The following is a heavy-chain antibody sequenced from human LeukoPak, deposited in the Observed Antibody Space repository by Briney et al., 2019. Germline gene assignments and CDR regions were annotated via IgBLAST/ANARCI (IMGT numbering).Heavy chain of an antibody. J-gene: IGHJ4*02. CDR3: ARGRSDYYFDY. CDR2: IKQYGSEK. V-gene: IGHV3-7*01. Sequence: GGSLRLSCAASGFTFSSYWMSWVRQAPGRGLEWVANIKQYGSEKYYVDSVKSRFTISRDNAKNSLCLQMNSLRAEDTAVYYCARGRSDYYFDYWGQGTLVTVSS. CDR1: GFTFSSYW. D-gene: IGHD2-21*02.